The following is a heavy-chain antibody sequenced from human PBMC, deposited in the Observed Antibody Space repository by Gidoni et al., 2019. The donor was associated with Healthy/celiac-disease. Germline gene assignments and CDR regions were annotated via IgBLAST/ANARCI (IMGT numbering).Heavy chain of an antibody. V-gene: IGHV4-31*03. J-gene: IGHJ4*02. CDR2: IYSSGST. D-gene: IGHD2-15*01. CDR3: ARERGGLGYCICGSCYSSHFDY. Sequence: QVQLQESGPGLVKPSQTLSLTCTVSGCSISSGGYYWSWIRQHPGKGLEWIGSIYSSGSTYYNPSLQRRVTISVDPSKNQFSLKLSSVTAADTAVYSRARERGGLGYCICGSCYSSHFDYWGQGTLVTGSS. CDR1: GCSISSGGYY.